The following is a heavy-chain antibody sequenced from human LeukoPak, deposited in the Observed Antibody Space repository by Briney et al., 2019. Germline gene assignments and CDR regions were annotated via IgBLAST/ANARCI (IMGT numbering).Heavy chain of an antibody. V-gene: IGHV4-59*01. J-gene: IGHJ4*02. CDR2: VDYSGST. D-gene: IGHD2-15*01. CDR3: ARLQDSDTAYVDC. CDR1: GGSISNYH. Sequence: SETLSLTCTVSGGSISNYHWSWMRQPPGKGLEWIGYVDYSGSTNYSPSLKSRISISVDTSKNQFSLKLRSVTAADTAVYYCARLQDSDTAYVDCWGQGTLVTVSS.